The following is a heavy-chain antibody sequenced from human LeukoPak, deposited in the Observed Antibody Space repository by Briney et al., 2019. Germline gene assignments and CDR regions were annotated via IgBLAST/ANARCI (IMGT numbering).Heavy chain of an antibody. CDR3: ARDYYGSKSSSFDP. CDR2: MNPNSGNT. D-gene: IGHD3-10*01. CDR1: GYTFTSYD. J-gene: IGHJ5*02. Sequence: ASVKVSCKASGYTFTSYDINWVRQATGQGLEWMGWMNPNSGNTGYAQKFQGRVTMTRSTSISTAYLELSSLRYEDTAVYYCARDYYGSKSSSFDPWGQGTLVTVSS. V-gene: IGHV1-8*01.